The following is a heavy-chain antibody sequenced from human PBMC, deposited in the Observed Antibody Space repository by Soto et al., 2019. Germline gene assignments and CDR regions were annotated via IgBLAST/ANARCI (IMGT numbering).Heavy chain of an antibody. CDR1: GGSISSSDYS. Sequence: QLQLQESGSGLVKPSQTLSLTCGVSGGSISSSDYSWSRIRQPPGKGLEWIGYIYHSGSTYYNPSLKSRVTISVDRSKNQFSLKLSSVTAADTAVYYCARGNVVAIDYWGQGTLVTVSS. J-gene: IGHJ4*02. CDR2: IYHSGST. V-gene: IGHV4-30-2*01. CDR3: ARGNVVAIDY. D-gene: IGHD2-21*01.